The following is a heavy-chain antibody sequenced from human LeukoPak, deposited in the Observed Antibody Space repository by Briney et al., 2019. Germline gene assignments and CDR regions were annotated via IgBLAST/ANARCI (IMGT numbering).Heavy chain of an antibody. CDR2: IYYTGST. Sequence: SETLSLTCTVSGGSISSYYWSWIRQPPGKGLEWIGYIYYTGSTNYNPSLKSRVTISVDTSKNQSSLKLSSVTAADTAVYYCAGSSGSYYKGWFDPWGQGTLVTVSS. D-gene: IGHD3-10*01. J-gene: IGHJ5*02. CDR3: AGSSGSYYKGWFDP. V-gene: IGHV4-59*08. CDR1: GGSISSYY.